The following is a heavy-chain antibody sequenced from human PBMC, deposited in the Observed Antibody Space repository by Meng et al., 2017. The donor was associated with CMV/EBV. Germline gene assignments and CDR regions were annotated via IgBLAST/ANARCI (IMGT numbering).Heavy chain of an antibody. CDR3: ARDDLGDYDFWSGYYGVRFDY. V-gene: IGHV3-13*03. D-gene: IGHD3-3*01. CDR1: GFTFSSYD. J-gene: IGHJ4*02. Sequence: GESLKISCAACGFTFSSYDMHWVRQATGKGLEWVSAIGTAGDTYYPGSVKGQFTISRDNAKNSLYLQMNSLRAEDTAVYYCARDDLGDYDFWSGYYGVRFDYWGQGTLVTVSS. CDR2: IGTAGDT.